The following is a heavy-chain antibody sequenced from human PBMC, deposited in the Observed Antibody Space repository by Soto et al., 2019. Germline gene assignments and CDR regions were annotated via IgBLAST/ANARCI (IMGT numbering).Heavy chain of an antibody. CDR3: ARQGNGAEGFDY. J-gene: IGHJ4*02. CDR2: LYPGDSDT. Sequence: GASLKISRKGSGYYFPSHWIGWVRQMPGKGLEWMGILYPGDSDTRYSPSFQGQVTISADRSISTAYLQWSSLKPSETAMYYCARQGNGAEGFDYWGQGTLVTVYS. D-gene: IGHD4-17*01. V-gene: IGHV5-51*01. CDR1: GYYFPSHW.